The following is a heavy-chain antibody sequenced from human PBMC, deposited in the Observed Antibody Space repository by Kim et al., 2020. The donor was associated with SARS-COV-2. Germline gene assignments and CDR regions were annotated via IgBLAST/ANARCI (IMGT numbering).Heavy chain of an antibody. D-gene: IGHD3-10*01. Sequence: ASVNVSCKASGYTFTSYAMHWVRQAPGQRLEWMGWINAGNGNTKYSQKFQGRVTITRDTSASTAYMELSSLRSEDTAVYYCAREGTMVRGVRVQGYYGMDVWGQGTTVTVSS. CDR2: INAGNGNT. CDR1: GYTFTSYA. J-gene: IGHJ6*02. CDR3: AREGTMVRGVRVQGYYGMDV. V-gene: IGHV1-3*01.